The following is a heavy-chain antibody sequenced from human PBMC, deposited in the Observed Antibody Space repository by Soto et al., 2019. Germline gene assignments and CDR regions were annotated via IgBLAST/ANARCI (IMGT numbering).Heavy chain of an antibody. CDR2: ITGSGDTT. Sequence: GGSLRLSCASSGFTFTSYAMSLVRQAPGKGLECVSTITGSGDTTYYADSVKGRFTISRDNSKNTLYLQMNSLRAEDTAVYYCAKDSMSPDSNGVDYYYGMDVWGQGTTVTVSS. D-gene: IGHD5-12*01. CDR1: GFTFTSYA. V-gene: IGHV3-23*01. J-gene: IGHJ6*02. CDR3: AKDSMSPDSNGVDYYYGMDV.